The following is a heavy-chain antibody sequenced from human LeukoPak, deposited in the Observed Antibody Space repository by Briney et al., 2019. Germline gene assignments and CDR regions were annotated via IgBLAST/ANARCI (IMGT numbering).Heavy chain of an antibody. CDR2: ISPSTTHT. J-gene: IGHJ5*02. CDR3: ARGGHGAADQ. CDR1: GFTFSDYY. D-gene: IGHD1-26*01. Sequence: SGGSLRLSCAASGFTFSDYYMSWSRQAPGKGLEWLSYISPSTTHTSYADSVKGRFTISRDNTKNLLFLQMNSLRAEDTAVYYCARGGHGAADQWGQGTLVTVSS. V-gene: IGHV3-11*05.